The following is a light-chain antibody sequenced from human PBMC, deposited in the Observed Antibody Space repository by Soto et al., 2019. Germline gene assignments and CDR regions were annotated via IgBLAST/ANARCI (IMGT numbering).Light chain of an antibody. CDR2: GAS. CDR3: QQVNSYPWT. J-gene: IGKJ1*01. Sequence: EIVMTQSPATLSVSPGERATLSCRASQSVSSNLAWYQKKPGQDPRILIYGASTRATGIPARFSGSGSGTEFNLTISRLQTEELATYYCQQVNSYPWTCGQGTKLDIK. CDR1: QSVSSN. V-gene: IGKV3-15*01.